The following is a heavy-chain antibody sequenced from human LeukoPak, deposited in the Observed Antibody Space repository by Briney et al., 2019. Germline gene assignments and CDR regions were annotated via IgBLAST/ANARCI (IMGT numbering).Heavy chain of an antibody. CDR3: ARVVLIRTTGVTVGLEL. CDR2: IYPGDSDT. CDR1: GYCFTSYW. Sequence: GESLKISCKGSGYCFTSYWIGWVRQMPGKGLEWMGIIYPGDSDTRYSPSFQGHVTISADKSISTAYLQWSSLKASDTAMYYCARVVLIRTTGVTVGLELGGQGTLVTVSS. D-gene: IGHD4-23*01. V-gene: IGHV5-51*01. J-gene: IGHJ4*02.